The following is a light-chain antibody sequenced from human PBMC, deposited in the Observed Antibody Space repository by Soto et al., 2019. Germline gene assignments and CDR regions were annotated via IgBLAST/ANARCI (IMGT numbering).Light chain of an antibody. J-gene: IGKJ2*01. V-gene: IGKV3-15*01. CDR3: QQYNNWPPMST. Sequence: EIVMTQSPDTLSVSPGERATLSCRASQNVGRNVAWYQQRPGQAPRLLIHGTSTRAADIPARFSGSVSGTEFTFTINILQPEYFVIYYCQQYNNWPPMSTFGQGTKLEMK. CDR2: GTS. CDR1: QNVGRN.